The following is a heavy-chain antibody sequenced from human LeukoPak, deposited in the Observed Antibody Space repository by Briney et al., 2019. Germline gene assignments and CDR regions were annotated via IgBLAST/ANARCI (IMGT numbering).Heavy chain of an antibody. J-gene: IGHJ3*02. D-gene: IGHD3-22*01. CDR2: IYSGGST. CDR3: AKGGSITVMVVTPDAFDI. CDR1: GFTVSSNY. V-gene: IGHV3-53*01. Sequence: PGGSLRLSCAASGFTVSSNYMSWVRQAPGKGLEWVSVIYSGGSTYYAESVKGRFTISRDNSKNTVYLQMNSLRGDDTAVYYCAKGGSITVMVVTPDAFDIWGQGTMVTVSS.